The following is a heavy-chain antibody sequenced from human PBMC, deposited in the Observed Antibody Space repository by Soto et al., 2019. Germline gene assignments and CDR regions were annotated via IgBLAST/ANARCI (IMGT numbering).Heavy chain of an antibody. Sequence: GGSLRLSCVGSGFIFSSYAMNWVRQAPGKGLEWVSGISGSGVNTYYADSVKGRFTISRDNSKNTLYLQMNSLRAEDTAVYYCAKARSGNYQYYFDYWGQGTLVTVSS. CDR3: AKARSGNYQYYFDY. CDR1: GFIFSSYA. J-gene: IGHJ4*02. V-gene: IGHV3-23*01. D-gene: IGHD3-22*01. CDR2: ISGSGVNT.